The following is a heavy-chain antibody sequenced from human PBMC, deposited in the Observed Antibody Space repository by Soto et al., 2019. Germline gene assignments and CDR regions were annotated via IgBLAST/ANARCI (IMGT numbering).Heavy chain of an antibody. CDR3: ARDGRYCSSNSCYYYYGMDV. Sequence: PSETLSLTCTVSGGSISSYYWSWIRQPPGKGLEWIGYIYYSGSTNYNPSLKSRVTISVDTSKNQFSLKLSSVTAADTAVYYCARDGRYCSSNSCYYYYGMDVWGQGTTVTVSS. D-gene: IGHD2-2*01. V-gene: IGHV4-59*01. CDR1: GGSISSYY. J-gene: IGHJ6*02. CDR2: IYYSGST.